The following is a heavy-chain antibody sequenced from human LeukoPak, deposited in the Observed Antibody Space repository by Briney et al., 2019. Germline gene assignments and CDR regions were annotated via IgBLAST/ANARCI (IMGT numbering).Heavy chain of an antibody. CDR2: INHSGST. J-gene: IGHJ1*01. CDR1: GASFSGYF. CDR3: ARATRIAVAGTRYFQH. Sequence: SETLSLTCAVYGASFSGYFWSWIRQPPGKGLEWIGEINHSGSTNYNPSLKSRVTISVDMSKNQFSLKLSSVTAADTAVYYCARATRIAVAGTRYFQHWGQGTLVTVSS. D-gene: IGHD6-19*01. V-gene: IGHV4-34*01.